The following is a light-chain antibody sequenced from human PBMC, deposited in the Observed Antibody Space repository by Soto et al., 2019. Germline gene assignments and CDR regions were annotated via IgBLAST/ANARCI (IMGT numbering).Light chain of an antibody. V-gene: IGKV3-15*01. CDR1: QSVSSSY. Sequence: EIVLTQSPATLSLSPGERATLSCRASQSVSSSYLAWYQQKPGQAPSLLIYGASTRATGIPARFSGSGSGTEFTLTISSLQSEDFAVYFCHQYNNWPRTFGQGTRLEI. CDR3: HQYNNWPRT. J-gene: IGKJ5*01. CDR2: GAS.